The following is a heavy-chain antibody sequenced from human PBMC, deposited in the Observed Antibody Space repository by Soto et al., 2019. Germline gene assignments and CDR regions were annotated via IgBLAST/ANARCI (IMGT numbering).Heavy chain of an antibody. CDR3: ARELGGQYKWNYYGPFDT. J-gene: IGHJ5*02. Sequence: ASVKVSCKASGYTFTSYGISWVRQAPGQGLEWMGWISAYNGNTNYAQKLQGRVTMTTDTSTSTAYMELRSLRSDDTAVYYCARELGGQYKWNYYGPFDTWGQGTLVTVSS. V-gene: IGHV1-18*04. D-gene: IGHD1-7*01. CDR2: ISAYNGNT. CDR1: GYTFTSYG.